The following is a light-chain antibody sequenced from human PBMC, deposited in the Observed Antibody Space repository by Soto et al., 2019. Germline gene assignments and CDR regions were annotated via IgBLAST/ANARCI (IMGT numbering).Light chain of an antibody. CDR1: QSVLYSSNNKNY. Sequence: DIVMTQSPDSLAVSLGERATINCKSSQSVLYSSNNKNYITWYQQKPGQPPKLLIYWASTRESGVPDRFSGSGSGTDFTLTINSLRAEDVAVYYCQQCYTTPPAFGQGTKVEIK. J-gene: IGKJ1*01. CDR3: QQCYTTPPA. CDR2: WAS. V-gene: IGKV4-1*01.